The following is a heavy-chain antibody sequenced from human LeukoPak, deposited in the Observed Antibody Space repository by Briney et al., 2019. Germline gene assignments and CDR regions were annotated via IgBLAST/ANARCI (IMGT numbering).Heavy chain of an antibody. J-gene: IGHJ4*02. D-gene: IGHD3-22*01. CDR1: GYTFTSYD. V-gene: IGHV1-8*01. CDR2: MNPNSGNT. CDR3: ARWNPHYYDSSGYYLDY. Sequence: ASVKVSCKASGYTFTSYDINWVRQATGQGLEWMGWMNPNSGNTGYAQKFQGRVTMTRNTSISTAYMELSSLRSEDTAVYYCARWNPHYYDSSGYYLDYWGQGTLVTVSS.